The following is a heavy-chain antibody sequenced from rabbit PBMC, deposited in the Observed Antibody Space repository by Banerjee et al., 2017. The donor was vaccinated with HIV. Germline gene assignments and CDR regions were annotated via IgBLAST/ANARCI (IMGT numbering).Heavy chain of an antibody. CDR1: GFSFSSDW. CDR3: ARGSL. D-gene: IGHD1-1*01. V-gene: IGHV1S40*01. J-gene: IGHJ4*01. Sequence: QSLEESGGDLVKPGASLTLTCTASGFSFSSDWIFWVRQAPGKGLEWIGTISTTTSDTYYANWAKGRFTISKTSSTTVTLQMTSLTAADTATYFCARGSLWGQGTLVTVS. CDR2: ISTTTSDT.